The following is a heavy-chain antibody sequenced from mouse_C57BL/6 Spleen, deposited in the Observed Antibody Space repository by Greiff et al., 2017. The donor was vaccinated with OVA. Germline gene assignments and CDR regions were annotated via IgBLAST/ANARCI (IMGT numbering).Heavy chain of an antibody. V-gene: IGHV1-69*01. CDR3: ARNEGDYDGFAY. CDR1: GYTFTNYW. D-gene: IGHD2-4*01. CDR2: IDPSDSYT. J-gene: IGHJ3*01. Sequence: QVQLQQPGAELVMPGASVKLSCKASGYTFTNYWMHWVKQRPGQGLEWIGEIDPSDSYTNYNQKFKGKSTLTVDKSSSTAYMQLSSLTSEDSAVYYCARNEGDYDGFAYWGQGTLVTVSA.